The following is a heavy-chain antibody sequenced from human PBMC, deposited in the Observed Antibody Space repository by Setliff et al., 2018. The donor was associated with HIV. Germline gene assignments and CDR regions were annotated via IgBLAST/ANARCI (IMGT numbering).Heavy chain of an antibody. CDR2: ISYSGDT. CDR1: GGSINSTSYY. Sequence: SETLSLTCTVSGGSINSTSYYWGWIRQPPGQGLEWIGSISYSGDTFYNTSLKTRITISVETSKNHLSLKVSSLTAADTAVYYCARAPYYDYRGLAVYYFDYWGQGTLVTVSS. J-gene: IGHJ4*02. CDR3: ARAPYYDYRGLAVYYFDY. D-gene: IGHD3-22*01. V-gene: IGHV4-39*07.